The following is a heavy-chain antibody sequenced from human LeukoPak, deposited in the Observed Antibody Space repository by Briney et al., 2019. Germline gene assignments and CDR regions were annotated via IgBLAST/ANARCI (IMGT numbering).Heavy chain of an antibody. CDR1: GYSFTSYW. Sequence: MRGESLQISCKGSGYSFTSYWIGWVRQLPGKGLEWMGIIYPGDSDTRYSPSFQGQVTISADKSISTAYLQWSSLKASDTAMYYCARRSVSDWFDPWGQGTLVTVSS. J-gene: IGHJ5*02. V-gene: IGHV5-51*01. D-gene: IGHD5/OR15-5a*01. CDR2: IYPGDSDT. CDR3: ARRSVSDWFDP.